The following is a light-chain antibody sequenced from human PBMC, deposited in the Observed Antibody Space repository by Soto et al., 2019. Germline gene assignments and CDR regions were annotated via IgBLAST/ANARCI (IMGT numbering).Light chain of an antibody. CDR1: SSNIGAGYD. J-gene: IGLJ3*02. Sequence: VLTQPPSVSGAPGQRVTISCTGSSSNIGAGYDVHWYQQLPGTAPKLLIYGNSNRPSGVPDRFSGSKSGTSASLAITGLQAEDEADYYCQSYDSSLSGFWVFGGGTKLTVL. CDR2: GNS. V-gene: IGLV1-40*01. CDR3: QSYDSSLSGFWV.